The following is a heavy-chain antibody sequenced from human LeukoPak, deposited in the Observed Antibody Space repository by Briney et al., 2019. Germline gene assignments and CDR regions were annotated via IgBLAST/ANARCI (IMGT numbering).Heavy chain of an antibody. V-gene: IGHV3-23*01. CDR3: AKVYGLFEGGWFDP. D-gene: IGHD3-10*02. CDR1: RYSFDSYA. CDR2: INGGGDIT. J-gene: IGHJ5*02. Sequence: GGSLRLSCEGSRYSFDSYAMTWVRQAPGKGLEWVSSINGGGDITYYAESVKGRFTVSRDNSKNTLYLQMNSLRAEDTAVYYCAKVYGLFEGGWFDPWGQGTLVTVSS.